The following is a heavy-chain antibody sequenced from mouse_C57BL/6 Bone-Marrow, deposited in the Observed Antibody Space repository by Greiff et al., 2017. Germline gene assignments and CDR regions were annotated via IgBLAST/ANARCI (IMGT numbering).Heavy chain of an antibody. CDR3: ARKATVAPWFAY. CDR2: IYPGSGST. V-gene: IGHV1-55*01. D-gene: IGHD1-1*01. CDR1: GYTFTSYW. J-gene: IGHJ3*01. Sequence: QVQLQQPGAELVKPGASVTMSCKASGYTFTSYWITWVKQRPGQGLEWIGYIYPGSGSTNYNEKFKSKATLTVDTSSSTAYMQLSSLTSEDSAFYYCARKATVAPWFAYWGQGTLVTVSA.